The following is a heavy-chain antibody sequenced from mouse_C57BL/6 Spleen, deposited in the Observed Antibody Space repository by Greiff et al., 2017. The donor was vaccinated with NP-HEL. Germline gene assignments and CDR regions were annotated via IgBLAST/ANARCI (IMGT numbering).Heavy chain of an antibody. CDR2: IDPSDSYT. CDR1: GYTFTSYW. V-gene: IGHV1-50*01. Sequence: QVQLQQPGAELVKPGASVKLSCKASGYTFTSYWMQWVKQRPGQGLEWIGEIDPSDSYTNYNQKFQGKATLTVDTSSSTAYMQLSSLTSEDSAVYYCARGIYYYGSSYKAMDYWGQGTSVTVSS. CDR3: ARGIYYYGSSYKAMDY. J-gene: IGHJ4*01. D-gene: IGHD1-1*01.